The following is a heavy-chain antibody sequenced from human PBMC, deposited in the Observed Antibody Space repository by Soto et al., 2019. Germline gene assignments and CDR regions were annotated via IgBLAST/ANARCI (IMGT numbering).Heavy chain of an antibody. D-gene: IGHD5-18*01. CDR3: ASTGSPYSYGLEFDY. CDR2: ISSSSSYI. V-gene: IGHV3-21*01. Sequence: PGGSLSLSCAASGFAFSSYAMNWVRQAPGKGLEWVSSISSSSSYIYYADSVKGRFTISRDNAKNSLYLQMNSLRAEDTAVYYCASTGSPYSYGLEFDYWGQGTLVTVSS. J-gene: IGHJ4*02. CDR1: GFAFSSYA.